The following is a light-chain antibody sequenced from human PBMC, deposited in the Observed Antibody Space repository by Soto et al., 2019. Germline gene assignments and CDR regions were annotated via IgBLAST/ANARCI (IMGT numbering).Light chain of an antibody. CDR2: NSD. CDR1: SSNIGAGYD. Sequence: SVLTQPPSVSGAPGQRVTISCTGSSSNIGAGYDVHWYQHLPGTAPKLLIYNSDNRPSGVPDRFSGSKSGTSASLAIAGLQAEDEADYYCQSFDSSLPWVFGGGTKLTVL. CDR3: QSFDSSLPWV. J-gene: IGLJ3*02. V-gene: IGLV1-40*01.